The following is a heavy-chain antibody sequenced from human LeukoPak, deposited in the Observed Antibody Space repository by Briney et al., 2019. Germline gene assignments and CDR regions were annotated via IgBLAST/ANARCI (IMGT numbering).Heavy chain of an antibody. D-gene: IGHD3-22*01. CDR2: IYSGGST. V-gene: IGHV3-53*01. CDR3: AGECRYYDSSGYYSD. Sequence: GGSLRLSCAASGFTVSSNYMSWVRQAPGKGLEWVSVIYSGGSTYYADSVKGRFTISRDNSKNTLYLQMNSLRAEDTAVYYCAGECRYYDSSGYYSDWGQGTLVTVSS. CDR1: GFTVSSNY. J-gene: IGHJ4*02.